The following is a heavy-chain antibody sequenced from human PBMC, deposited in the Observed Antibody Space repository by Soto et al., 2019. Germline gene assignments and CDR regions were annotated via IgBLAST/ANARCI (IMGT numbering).Heavy chain of an antibody. CDR2: MYNTGST. J-gene: IGHJ6*02. CDR3: ARDLWGYCGTDCYPLDV. V-gene: IGHV4-59*01. Sequence: QVQLQESGPGLVKPSETLSLTCTVSGGTISRYYWSWIRQHPGKGLEWIGYMYNTGSTVYNPSFKSRVTISVETSKHHFSLELNCVTAADPAVYYCARDLWGYCGTDCYPLDVWGQGTTVTVSS. D-gene: IGHD2-21*02. CDR1: GGTISRYY.